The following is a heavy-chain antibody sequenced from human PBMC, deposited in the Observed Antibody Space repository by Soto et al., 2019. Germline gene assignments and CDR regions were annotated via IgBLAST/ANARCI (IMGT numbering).Heavy chain of an antibody. CDR1: GYSFTSYW. Sequence: PGESLKIPWKGSGYSFTSYWIDWVRQMPGKGLEWMGIIYPGDSDTRYSPSFQGQVTISADKSISTAYLQWSSLKASDTAMYYGARLLDSSSWDDPEPPNYYYYYGMDVWGQGTTVTVSS. D-gene: IGHD6-13*01. CDR2: IYPGDSDT. CDR3: ARLLDSSSWDDPEPPNYYYYYGMDV. J-gene: IGHJ6*02. V-gene: IGHV5-51*01.